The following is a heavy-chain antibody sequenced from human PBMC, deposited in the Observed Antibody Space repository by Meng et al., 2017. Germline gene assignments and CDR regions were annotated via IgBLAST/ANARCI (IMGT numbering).Heavy chain of an antibody. Sequence: LQRQESGPGPAKPSETLCLTCTVSGGSISSSSYYWGWIRQPPGKGLEWIGSIYYSGSTYYNPSLKSRVTISVDTSKNQFSLKLSSVTAADTAVYYCARDYDYVWGSYRSNWFDPWGQGTLVTVSS. CDR2: IYYSGST. CDR3: ARDYDYVWGSYRSNWFDP. CDR1: GGSISSSSYY. V-gene: IGHV4-39*07. J-gene: IGHJ5*02. D-gene: IGHD3-16*02.